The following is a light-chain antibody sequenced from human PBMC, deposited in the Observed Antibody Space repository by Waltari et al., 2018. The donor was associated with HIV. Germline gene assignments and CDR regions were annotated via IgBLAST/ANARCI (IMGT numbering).Light chain of an antibody. CDR3: AAWDASLGAWM. CDR1: TSNIGTNN. Sequence: QSVLTQPPSASGTPGQRIIISCSGSTSNIGTNNVNWYQQLPGTTPRLLMHSNILRPSGVPDRFSGSRSCTSASLAISGLQSEDEADYYCAAWDASLGAWMFGGGTKLTVL. J-gene: IGLJ3*02. V-gene: IGLV1-44*01. CDR2: SNI.